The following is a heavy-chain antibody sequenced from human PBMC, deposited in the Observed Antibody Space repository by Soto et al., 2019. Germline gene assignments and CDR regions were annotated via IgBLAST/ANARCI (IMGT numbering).Heavy chain of an antibody. V-gene: IGHV3-30-3*01. D-gene: IGHD3-3*01. J-gene: IGHJ4*02. CDR2: ISSDGNHK. CDR3: ASLEHPLFAY. Sequence: QVKLVESGGGVVQPGRSLRLSCAASGFNVSAYTMHWVRQAPGKGLEWVAVISSDGNHKYYTDSVKGRFTISRDTSTNALYLQMNRLRAKETDVYDCASLEHPLFAYWGQGALVTVSS. CDR1: GFNVSAYT.